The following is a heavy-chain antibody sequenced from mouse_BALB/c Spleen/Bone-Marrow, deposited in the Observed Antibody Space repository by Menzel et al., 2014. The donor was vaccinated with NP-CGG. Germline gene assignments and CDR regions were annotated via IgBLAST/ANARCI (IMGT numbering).Heavy chain of an antibody. J-gene: IGHJ2*01. CDR2: INPYNDNT. CDR1: GYSFTGYT. D-gene: IGHD1-1*01. CDR3: ARSGTVVGTYYFDY. V-gene: IGHV1-18*01. Sequence: LVESGASMKISCKASGYSFTGYTMNWVKQIHGKNLEWIGLINPYNDNTNYNQKFKGKATLIVDKSSSTAYMELLSLTSEDSAVYYCARSGTVVGTYYFDYWGQGTTLTVSS.